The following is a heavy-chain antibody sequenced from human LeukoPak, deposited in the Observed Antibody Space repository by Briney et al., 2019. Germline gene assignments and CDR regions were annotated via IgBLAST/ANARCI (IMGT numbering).Heavy chain of an antibody. CDR2: IYYSGST. CDR1: GGSISSCY. D-gene: IGHD6-19*01. CDR3: ARARVAVAGLTFDY. J-gene: IGHJ4*02. Sequence: SEALSLTCTVSGGSISSCYWSWIRQPPGKGLEWIGYIYYSGSTNYNPSLKSRVTISVDTSKNQFSLKLSSVTAADTAVYYCARARVAVAGLTFDYWGQGTLVTVSS. V-gene: IGHV4-59*01.